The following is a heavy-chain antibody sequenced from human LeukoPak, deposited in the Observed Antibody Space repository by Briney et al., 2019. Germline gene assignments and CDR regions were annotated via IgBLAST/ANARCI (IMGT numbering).Heavy chain of an antibody. D-gene: IGHD6-6*01. CDR1: GFIFSSYN. Sequence: PGGSLRLSCAASGFIFSSYNMNWVRQAPGKGLEWVSSISSSSTYIYCVVSVKGRFTISRDNAKNSLYLQMNSLRAEDTAMYYCARDGYSSSSFDFWGQGTLVTVSS. CDR3: ARDGYSSSSFDF. V-gene: IGHV3-21*01. J-gene: IGHJ4*02. CDR2: ISSSSTYI.